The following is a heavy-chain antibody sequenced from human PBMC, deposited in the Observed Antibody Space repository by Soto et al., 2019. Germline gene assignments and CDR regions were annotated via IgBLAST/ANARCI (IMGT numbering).Heavy chain of an antibody. CDR1: GYRFSNYW. Sequence: PGESLKISCKGSGYRFSNYWIDWVRQRTGKGLEWMGVIYPDDSDTRYSPSFQGQVTISADKSISTAYLQWSSLKASDTALYYCATTDVVSTVDDGRDAFDIWGQGTMVTVSS. D-gene: IGHD2-15*01. CDR3: ATTDVVSTVDDGRDAFDI. J-gene: IGHJ3*02. CDR2: IYPDDSDT. V-gene: IGHV5-51*01.